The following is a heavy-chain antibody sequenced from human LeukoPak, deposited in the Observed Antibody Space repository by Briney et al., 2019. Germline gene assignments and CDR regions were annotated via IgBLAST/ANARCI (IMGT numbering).Heavy chain of an antibody. Sequence: GASMKVSCKASGGTFSSYTISWVRQAPGQGLEWMGRIIPILGIANYAQKFQGRVTITADKSTSTAYMELSSLRSEDTAVYYCARDSSGWYYFDYWGQGTLVTVSS. D-gene: IGHD6-19*01. J-gene: IGHJ4*02. CDR1: GGTFSSYT. CDR3: ARDSSGWYYFDY. CDR2: IIPILGIA. V-gene: IGHV1-69*04.